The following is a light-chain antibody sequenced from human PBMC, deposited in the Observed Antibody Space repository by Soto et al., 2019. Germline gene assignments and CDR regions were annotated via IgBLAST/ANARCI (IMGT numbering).Light chain of an antibody. CDR1: QDIGSA. CDR2: DAS. CDR3: QQFNGFPLT. V-gene: IGKV1-13*02. J-gene: IGKJ4*01. Sequence: IPLTQSPSSLSASVGDRVTITCRAGQDIGSALAWYQQRPGKAPKLLLYDASNLEAGVPSRVSGSGSRTDFTLTITSLRPEDFATYYCQQFNGFPLTFGGGTKVQIK.